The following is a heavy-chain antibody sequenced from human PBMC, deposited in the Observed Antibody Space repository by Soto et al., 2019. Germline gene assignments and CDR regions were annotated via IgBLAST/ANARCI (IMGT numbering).Heavy chain of an antibody. J-gene: IGHJ6*03. D-gene: IGHD3-10*01. V-gene: IGHV3-23*01. CDR3: AKDRKYYYGSGSPMDV. CDR2: ISGSGGST. Sequence: GGSLRLSCAASGFTFSSYAMSWVRQAPGKGLEWVSAISGSGGSTYYADSVKGRFTISRDNSKNTLYLQMNSLRAEDTAVYYCAKDRKYYYGSGSPMDVWGKGTTVTVSS. CDR1: GFTFSSYA.